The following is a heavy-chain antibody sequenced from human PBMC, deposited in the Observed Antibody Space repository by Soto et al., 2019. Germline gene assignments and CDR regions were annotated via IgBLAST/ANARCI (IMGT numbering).Heavy chain of an antibody. D-gene: IGHD3-16*02. V-gene: IGHV4-59*02. CDR3: ARLAPRYRIRDYNYYSLDF. CDR2: ITYRGST. CDR1: GGSVSNYY. J-gene: IGHJ6*02. Sequence: QVSLQESGPGLVKPSETLSLTCTVSGGSVSNYYWTWIRQPPGKGLEWISYITYRGSTDHSPSLKSRVTISLDTSKNQFSLRLISVTAADTAVYYCARLAPRYRIRDYNYYSLDFWGQGTTVIVSS.